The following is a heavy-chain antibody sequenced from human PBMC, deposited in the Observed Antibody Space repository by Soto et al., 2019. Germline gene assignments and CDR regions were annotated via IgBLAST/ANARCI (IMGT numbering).Heavy chain of an antibody. V-gene: IGHV3-11*01. CDR2: ISSSDSII. J-gene: IGHJ4*02. Sequence: PGGSLRLSCAASGFTFSDSYMSWIRQAPGKGLEWVSYISSSDSIIYYSDSVKGRFIISRDNAKNSLYLQMNSLRAEDTAVYYCARDLGYYDGSGYFDYWGQGTLVTVSS. CDR1: GFTFSDSY. D-gene: IGHD3-22*01. CDR3: ARDLGYYDGSGYFDY.